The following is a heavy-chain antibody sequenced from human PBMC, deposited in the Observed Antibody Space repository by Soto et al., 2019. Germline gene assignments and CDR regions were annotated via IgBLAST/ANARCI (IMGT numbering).Heavy chain of an antibody. Sequence: EVQLVESGGGLVQPGRSLRLSCAASGFTFDDYAMHWVRQTPGKGLEWVSGITWNGVAMGYADSVKGRFTISRDDAKNSLYLQMNSLRPEDTALYYCAKSLLVIRNLYHYMDVWGKGTTVTVSS. D-gene: IGHD3-3*01. J-gene: IGHJ6*03. CDR2: ITWNGVAM. CDR3: AKSLLVIRNLYHYMDV. V-gene: IGHV3-9*01. CDR1: GFTFDDYA.